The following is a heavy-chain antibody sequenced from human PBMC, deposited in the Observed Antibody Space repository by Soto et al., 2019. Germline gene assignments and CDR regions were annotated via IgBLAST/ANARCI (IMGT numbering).Heavy chain of an antibody. V-gene: IGHV1-18*01. CDR1: GYTFTSYG. Sequence: ASVKVSCKASGYTFTSYGISWVRQAPGQGLEWMGSISAYNGNTNYAQKLQGRVTMTTDTSTSTAYMELRSLRSDDTAVYYCARRTIAAAGTSFDYWGQGTLVTVSS. J-gene: IGHJ4*02. CDR2: ISAYNGNT. D-gene: IGHD6-13*01. CDR3: ARRTIAAAGTSFDY.